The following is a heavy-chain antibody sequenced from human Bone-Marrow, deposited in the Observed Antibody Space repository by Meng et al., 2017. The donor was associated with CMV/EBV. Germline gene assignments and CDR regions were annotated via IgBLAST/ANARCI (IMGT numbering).Heavy chain of an antibody. D-gene: IGHD4-11*01. CDR3: ARNHLGSNYEGY. CDR1: GFTSSSYW. V-gene: IGHV3-21*01. Sequence: CAASGFTSSSYWMNWVRQAPGKGLEWVSSISSSSSYIYYADSVKGRFTISRDNAKNSLYLQMNSLRAEDTAVYYCARNHLGSNYEGYWGQGTLVTVSS. J-gene: IGHJ4*02. CDR2: ISSSSSYI.